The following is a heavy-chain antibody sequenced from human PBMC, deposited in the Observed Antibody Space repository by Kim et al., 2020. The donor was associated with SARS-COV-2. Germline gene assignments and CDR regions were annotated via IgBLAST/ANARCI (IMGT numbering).Heavy chain of an antibody. CDR2: IYYSGST. Sequence: SETLSLTCTVSGGSISSSSYYWGWIRQPPGKGLEWIGSIYYSGSTYYNPSLKSRVTISVDTSKNQFSLKLSSVTAADTAVYYCARPRSSGYYYPHYYFDYWGQGTLVTVSS. J-gene: IGHJ4*02. CDR1: GGSISSSSYY. CDR3: ARPRSSGYYYPHYYFDY. D-gene: IGHD3-22*01. V-gene: IGHV4-39*01.